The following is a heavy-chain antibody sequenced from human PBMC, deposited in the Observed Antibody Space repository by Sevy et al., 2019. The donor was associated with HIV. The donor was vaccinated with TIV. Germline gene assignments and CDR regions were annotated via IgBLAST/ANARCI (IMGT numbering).Heavy chain of an antibody. CDR1: GFTFSDYY. D-gene: IGHD1-26*01. CDR2: ISSSGSTI. CDR3: ASYPASGSEEWG. Sequence: GGSLRLSCAASGFTFSDYYMSWIRQAPGKGLEWVSYISSSGSTIYYADSVKGRFTISRDNAKNSLYLQMNGLRAEDTAVYYCASYPASGSEEWGWGQGTLVTVSS. J-gene: IGHJ4*02. V-gene: IGHV3-11*01.